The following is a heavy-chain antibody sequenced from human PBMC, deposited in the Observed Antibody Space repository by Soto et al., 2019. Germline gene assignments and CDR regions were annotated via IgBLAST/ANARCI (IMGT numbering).Heavy chain of an antibody. D-gene: IGHD3-10*02. CDR1: GFTFTAYW. V-gene: IGHV3-74*03. CDR2: FKSDGSGT. Sequence: GGSQRLSCAATGFTFTAYWVHWVRQAPGKGLEWVARFKSDGSGTTYTDSVKGRFSISRDNAKNTVYLQMDNLRVEDTAVYYCGRNAIFVRGVPDEYWGQGTPVTLL. J-gene: IGHJ4*02. CDR3: GRNAIFVRGVPDEY.